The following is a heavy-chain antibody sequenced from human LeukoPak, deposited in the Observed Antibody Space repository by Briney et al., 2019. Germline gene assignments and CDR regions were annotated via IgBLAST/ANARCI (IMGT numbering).Heavy chain of an antibody. J-gene: IGHJ4*02. CDR3: ARGNYCSSTSCVTLPDY. CDR2: INPNSGGT. CDR1: GYTFTGHY. D-gene: IGHD2-2*01. V-gene: IGHV1-2*02. Sequence: ASVKVSCKASGYTFTGHYMHWVRQAPGQGLEWMGWINPNSGGTNYAQKFQGRVTMTRDTSISTAYMELSRLRSDDTAVYYCARGNYCSSTSCVTLPDYWGQGTLVTVSS.